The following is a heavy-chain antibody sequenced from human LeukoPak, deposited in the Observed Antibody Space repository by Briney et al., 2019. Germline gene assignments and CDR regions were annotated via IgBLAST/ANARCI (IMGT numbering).Heavy chain of an antibody. CDR3: ARDGRGYCSGGSCYPYYYYGMDV. D-gene: IGHD2-15*01. Sequence: PGGSLRLSCAASGFTVSSNYMSWVRQAPGKGLEWVSVIYSGGSTYYADSVKGRFTISRDNSKNTLHLQMNSLRAEDTAVYYCARDGRGYCSGGSCYPYYYYGMDVWGQGTTVTVSS. CDR1: GFTVSSNY. CDR2: IYSGGST. J-gene: IGHJ6*02. V-gene: IGHV3-66*01.